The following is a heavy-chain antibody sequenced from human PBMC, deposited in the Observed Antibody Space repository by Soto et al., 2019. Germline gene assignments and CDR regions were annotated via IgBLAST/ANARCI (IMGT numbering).Heavy chain of an antibody. Sequence: SETLSLTCTDSGGSINSGDYHWSWIRQSPGKGLEWIGAIYYSGSTYYNPSRKRRIRISVDTTKNQFSLKLRSVTAADAVLYFCARDGPYCYGFDVWGQGTTVTVSS. CDR3: ARDGPYCYGFDV. CDR2: IYYSGST. V-gene: IGHV4-30-4*01. J-gene: IGHJ6*02. CDR1: GGSINSGDYH.